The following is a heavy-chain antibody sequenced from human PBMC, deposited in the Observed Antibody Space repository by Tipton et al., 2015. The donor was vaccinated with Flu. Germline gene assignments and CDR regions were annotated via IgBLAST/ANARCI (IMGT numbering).Heavy chain of an antibody. CDR3: ARRKTVTTRLTYFDY. Sequence: TLSLTCTVSGGSISSGSYYWGWIRQPAGKGLEWIGYIYYSGSTNYNPSLKSRVTISVDTSKNQFSLKLSSVTAADTAVYYCARRKTVTTRLTYFDYWGQGTLVTVSS. V-gene: IGHV4-61*09. D-gene: IGHD4-17*01. CDR2: IYYSGST. CDR1: GGSISSGSYY. J-gene: IGHJ4*02.